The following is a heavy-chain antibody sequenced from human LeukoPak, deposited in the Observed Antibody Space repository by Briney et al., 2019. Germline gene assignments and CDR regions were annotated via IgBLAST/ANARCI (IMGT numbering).Heavy chain of an antibody. J-gene: IGHJ4*02. CDR1: GGSISSGGYY. CDR2: IYYRGST. CDR3: ARDSFYSSGLDY. Sequence: SETLSLTCTVSGGSISSGGYYWSWIRQHPGKGLEWIGYIYYRGSTYYNPSLKSRVTISVDTSKNQFSLKLNSVTAADTAVYYRARDSFYSSGLDYWGQGTLVTVSS. D-gene: IGHD6-19*01. V-gene: IGHV4-31*03.